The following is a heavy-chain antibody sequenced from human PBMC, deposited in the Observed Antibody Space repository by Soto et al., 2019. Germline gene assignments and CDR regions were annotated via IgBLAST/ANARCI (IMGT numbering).Heavy chain of an antibody. D-gene: IGHD4-4*01. CDR2: IKQDGSEK. J-gene: IGHJ6*03. CDR3: ARNSNSFYCYMEV. CDR1: RFTFSSYW. V-gene: IGHV3-7*01. Sequence: PGGSLRLSCAASRFTFSSYWMSWVRQAPGKGLEWVANIKQDGSEKYYVDSVKGRFTISRDNAKNSLYLQMNSLRAEDTAVYYCARNSNSFYCYMEVWGKGTTVTVSS.